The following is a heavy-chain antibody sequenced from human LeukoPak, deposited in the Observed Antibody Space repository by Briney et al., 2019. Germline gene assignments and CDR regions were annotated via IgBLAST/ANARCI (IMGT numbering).Heavy chain of an antibody. Sequence: SETLSLTCTVSGGSISSYYWSWIRQPPGKGLEWIGYIYYSGSTNYNPSLKSRVTISVDTSKNQFSLKLSSVTAADTAVYYCARGIAVAEEFDYWGQGTLVTVSS. CDR3: ARGIAVAEEFDY. CDR1: GGSISSYY. V-gene: IGHV4-59*01. J-gene: IGHJ4*02. CDR2: IYYSGST. D-gene: IGHD6-19*01.